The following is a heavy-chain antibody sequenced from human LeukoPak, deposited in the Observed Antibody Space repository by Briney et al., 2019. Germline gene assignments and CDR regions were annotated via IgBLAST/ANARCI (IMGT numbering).Heavy chain of an antibody. D-gene: IGHD6-13*01. CDR3: ARHIAAAGTNWFDP. V-gene: IGHV3-20*04. CDR1: GFTFDDHG. J-gene: IGHJ5*02. CDR2: INWNGASI. Sequence: GGSLRLSCAASGFTFDDHGMSWVRQAPGKGLEWVSHINWNGASIGYADSVKGRFTISRDNAKTSLCLQMNSLRAEDTALYYCARHIAAAGTNWFDPWGQGTLVTVSS.